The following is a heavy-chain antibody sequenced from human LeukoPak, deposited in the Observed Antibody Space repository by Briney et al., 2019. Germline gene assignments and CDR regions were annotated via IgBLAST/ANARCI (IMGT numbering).Heavy chain of an antibody. CDR1: GYTFTSYY. V-gene: IGHV1-46*01. CDR2: INPSGGST. CDR3: ARDSRSSTSCLNYCYYGMVV. D-gene: IGHD2-2*01. Sequence: KPGASVKVSCKASGYTFTSYYMHWVRQAPGQGLEWMGIINPSGGSTSYAQKFQGRVTITADKSTSTAYMELSSLRSEDTAVYYCARDSRSSTSCLNYCYYGMVVWGQGTTVTVSS. J-gene: IGHJ6*02.